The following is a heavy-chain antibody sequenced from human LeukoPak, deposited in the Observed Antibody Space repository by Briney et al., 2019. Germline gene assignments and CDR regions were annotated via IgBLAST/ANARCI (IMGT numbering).Heavy chain of an antibody. CDR3: ARGPYGSGSYYGSSLGRFDY. D-gene: IGHD3-10*01. CDR2: INPRGGDT. V-gene: IGHV1-46*01. CDR1: GYTFSNYH. Sequence: GASVKVSCKASGYTFSNYHMHWVRQAPGQGLEWMGIINPRGGDTTYTQKLQGRVTMTRDTSASTVYMDLSSLRSDDTAVYYCARGPYGSGSYYGSSLGRFDYWGQGTLVTVSS. J-gene: IGHJ4*02.